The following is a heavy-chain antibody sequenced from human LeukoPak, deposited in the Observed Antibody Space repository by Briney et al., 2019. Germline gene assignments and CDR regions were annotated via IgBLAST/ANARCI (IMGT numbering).Heavy chain of an antibody. Sequence: SETLSLTCXXSGYSISSGYYWGWIRQPPGKGLEWIGSMYHSGSTYYNPSLKSRVAISVDSTKNKFSRNLSSVTAADTAVYYCARMLVDGVTAIRGRYFDYWGQGTLVTVSS. CDR3: ARMLVDGVTAIRGRYFDY. CDR2: MYHSGST. D-gene: IGHD2-21*02. CDR1: GYSISSGYY. V-gene: IGHV4-38-2*01. J-gene: IGHJ4*02.